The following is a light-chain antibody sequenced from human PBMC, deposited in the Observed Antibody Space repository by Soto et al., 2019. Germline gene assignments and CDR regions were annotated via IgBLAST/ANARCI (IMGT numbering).Light chain of an antibody. J-gene: IGKJ1*01. Sequence: EIVMTQSPATLSVSPGERATLSCRASQSVNSNLAWYQQKPGQAPRLLIYGASTRAAGIPARFSGSGSGTVFTLTSSSLHDEVVAFYYCQQDNNWPRTFGQGTKVEIK. CDR3: QQDNNWPRT. V-gene: IGKV3-15*01. CDR2: GAS. CDR1: QSVNSN.